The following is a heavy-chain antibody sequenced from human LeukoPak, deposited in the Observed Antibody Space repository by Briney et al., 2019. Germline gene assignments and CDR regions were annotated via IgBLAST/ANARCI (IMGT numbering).Heavy chain of an antibody. CDR2: IYYSGST. J-gene: IGHJ4*02. V-gene: IGHV4-39*07. CDR1: GGSISSSSYY. CDR3: ARDIYHGIRSGRYYYDNSRYPENDY. D-gene: IGHD3-22*01. Sequence: SETLSLTCTVSGGSISSSSYYWGWIRQPPGKGLEWIGSIYYSGSTYYNPSLKSRVTISVDTSKNQFSLKLSSVTAADTAVYYCARDIYHGIRSGRYYYDNSRYPENDYWGQGTLVTVSS.